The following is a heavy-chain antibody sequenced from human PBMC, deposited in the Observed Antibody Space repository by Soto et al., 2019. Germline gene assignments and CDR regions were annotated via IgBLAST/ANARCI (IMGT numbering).Heavy chain of an antibody. Sequence: SETLSLTCAVYGGSFSGYYWSWIRQPPEKGLEWIGEINHSGSTNYNPSLKSRVTISVDTSLNQFSLKLNSVTAADTAVYYCARAEIVVVPAAGYYYYYMDVWGQGTTVTVS. CDR2: INHSGST. CDR1: GGSFSGYY. J-gene: IGHJ6*03. V-gene: IGHV4-34*01. CDR3: ARAEIVVVPAAGYYYYYMDV. D-gene: IGHD2-2*01.